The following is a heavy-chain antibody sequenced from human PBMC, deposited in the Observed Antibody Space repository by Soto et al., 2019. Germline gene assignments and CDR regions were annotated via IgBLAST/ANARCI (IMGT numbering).Heavy chain of an antibody. Sequence: QVQLQESGPGLVKPSETLSLTCTVSGGSISSYYWSWIRQPPGKGLEWMEYIDYSGNTNYYPSLRNRVTITVATNNSQFSLKLSSVTAADTAVYYCARGGAVAAAGMGYWGQGTLVTVSS. CDR1: GGSISSYY. CDR3: ARGGAVAAAGMGY. V-gene: IGHV4-59*01. D-gene: IGHD6-13*01. J-gene: IGHJ4*02. CDR2: IDYSGNT.